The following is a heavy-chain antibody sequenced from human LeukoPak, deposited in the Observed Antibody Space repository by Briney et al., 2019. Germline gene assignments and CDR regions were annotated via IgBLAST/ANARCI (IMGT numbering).Heavy chain of an antibody. CDR3: AGLRHFDY. D-gene: IGHD4-17*01. V-gene: IGHV3-23*01. Sequence: GGSLRLSCAASGFTFSSYAMSWVRQAPGKGLEWVSAISGSGGSTYYADSVKGRFTISRDNAKNTLYLQMNSLRAEDTAMYFCAGLRHFDYWGEGTLVTVSS. CDR1: GFTFSSYA. CDR2: ISGSGGST. J-gene: IGHJ4*02.